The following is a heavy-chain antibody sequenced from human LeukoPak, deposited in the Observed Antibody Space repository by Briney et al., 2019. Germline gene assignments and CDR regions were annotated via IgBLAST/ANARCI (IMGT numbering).Heavy chain of an antibody. D-gene: IGHD1-26*01. CDR2: IHHTGTS. J-gene: IGHJ5*02. CDR1: GGSITSNY. CDR3: ARGVCGSYNPGGCWFDP. Sequence: SETLSLTCNVSGGSITSNYFNWVRQPPGKGLEWIGYIHHTGTSNYNPSLKSRVTMSMDTSNKQFSLKLTSVTAADTAVYYCARGVCGSYNPGGCWFDPWGQGTLVTVSS. V-gene: IGHV4-59*13.